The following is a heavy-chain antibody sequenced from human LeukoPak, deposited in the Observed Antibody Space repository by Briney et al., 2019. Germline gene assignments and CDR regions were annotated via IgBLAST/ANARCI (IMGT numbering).Heavy chain of an antibody. CDR2: ISINGGST. D-gene: IGHD5-12*01. J-gene: IGHJ6*02. CDR1: GFTFSSYA. V-gene: IGHV3-64D*06. CDR3: AREGWLRRSYYYGMDV. Sequence: PGRSLRLSCSASGFTFSSYAMHWVRQAPGKGLEYVPGISINGGSTDYADSVKGRFTISRDNSKNTVYLQMSSLRAEDTAVYYCAREGWLRRSYYYGMDVWGQGTTVTVSS.